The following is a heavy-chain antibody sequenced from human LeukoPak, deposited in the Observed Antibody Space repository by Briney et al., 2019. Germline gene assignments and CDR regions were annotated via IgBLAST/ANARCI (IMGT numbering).Heavy chain of an antibody. CDR1: GGSISSGDYY. Sequence: SSETMSLTWTVSGGSISSGDYYWSWIRQPPGKGLEWIGYIYYSGSTYYNPSLKSRVTISVDTSKNQFSLKLSSVTAADTAVYYCARVPRPGYCSSTSCYPDAFDIWGQGTMVTVSS. J-gene: IGHJ3*02. CDR2: IYYSGST. D-gene: IGHD2-2*03. CDR3: ARVPRPGYCSSTSCYPDAFDI. V-gene: IGHV4-30-4*08.